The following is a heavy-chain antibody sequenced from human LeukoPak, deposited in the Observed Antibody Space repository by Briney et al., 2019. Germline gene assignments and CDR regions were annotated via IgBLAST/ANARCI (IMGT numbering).Heavy chain of an antibody. J-gene: IGHJ4*02. D-gene: IGHD3-3*01. CDR1: GGSISSHY. V-gene: IGHV4-59*11. Sequence: PSETLSLTCTVSGGSISSHYWSWIRQPPGKGLEWTGYIYYSGSTNYNPSLKSRVTISVDTSKNQFSLKLSSVTAADTAVYYCARGVFGVVSAFDYWGQGTLVTVSS. CDR2: IYYSGST. CDR3: ARGVFGVVSAFDY.